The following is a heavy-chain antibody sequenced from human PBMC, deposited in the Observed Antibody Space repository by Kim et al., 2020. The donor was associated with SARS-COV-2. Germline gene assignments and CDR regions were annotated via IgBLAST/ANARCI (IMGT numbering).Heavy chain of an antibody. CDR1: GGSISSYY. J-gene: IGHJ6*02. D-gene: IGHD3-9*01. CDR2: IYYSGST. CDR3: ARDHGILNGVHYYGMDV. Sequence: SETLSLTCTVSGGSISSYYWSWIRQPPGKGLEWIGYIYYSGSTNYNPSLKSRVTISVDTSKNQFSLKLSSVTAADTAVYYCARDHGILNGVHYYGMDVWGQGTTVTVSS. V-gene: IGHV4-59*01.